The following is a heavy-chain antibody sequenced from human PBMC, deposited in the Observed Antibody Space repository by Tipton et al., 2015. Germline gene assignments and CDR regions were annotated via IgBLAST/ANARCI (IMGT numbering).Heavy chain of an antibody. D-gene: IGHD6-25*01. CDR1: GFTFGEYA. Sequence: SLRLSCAASGFTFGEYALSWVRQAPGKGLEWVGFIRTNSYAGTTEYAASVKDRFAISRDDSKNIAYLQMNSLKAEDTAVYYCTTDPSPPGSGSNSDFWGQGTLVTVSS. CDR3: TTDPSPPGSGSNSDF. V-gene: IGHV3-49*04. CDR2: IRTNSYAGTT. J-gene: IGHJ4*02.